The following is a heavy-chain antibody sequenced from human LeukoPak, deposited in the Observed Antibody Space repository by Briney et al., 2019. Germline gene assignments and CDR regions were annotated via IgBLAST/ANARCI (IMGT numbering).Heavy chain of an antibody. Sequence: SVKVSCKASGYTFTGYYMHWVRQAPGQGLEWIGWINPNSGGTNYAQKFQGRVTMTRDTSISTAYMELSRLRSDDTAVYYCARLSIAVAGTGDCWGQGTLVTVSS. D-gene: IGHD6-19*01. J-gene: IGHJ4*02. CDR1: GYTFTGYY. CDR2: INPNSGGT. CDR3: ARLSIAVAGTGDC. V-gene: IGHV1-2*02.